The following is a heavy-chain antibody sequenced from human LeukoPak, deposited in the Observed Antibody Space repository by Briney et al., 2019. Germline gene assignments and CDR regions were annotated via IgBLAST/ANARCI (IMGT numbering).Heavy chain of an antibody. V-gene: IGHV4-4*02. D-gene: IGHD3-10*01. Sequence: SGTLSLTCAVSGGAISNSNWWSWVRQPPGKGLEWIGEIYHSGRDNYNPSLKSRVIISIDTSNNQFSLKLYSVTAADTAVYYCARHGSGTYFVSWGQGTLVTVSS. J-gene: IGHJ5*02. CDR3: ARHGSGTYFVS. CDR2: IYHSGRD. CDR1: GGAISNSNW.